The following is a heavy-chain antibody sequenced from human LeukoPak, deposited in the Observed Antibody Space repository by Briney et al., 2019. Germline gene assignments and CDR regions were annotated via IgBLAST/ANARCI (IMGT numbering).Heavy chain of an antibody. CDR1: GFTFSSYA. V-gene: IGHV3-64D*09. Sequence: GGSLRLSCSASGFTFSSYALHWVRTAPGKGLEYVSAISTTGGNTYYADSVRDRFTISRDNSKNTLYLQMSSLRAEDTAVYYCVRTIGQYDYWGQGTLVTVSS. D-gene: IGHD1/OR15-1a*01. J-gene: IGHJ4*02. CDR2: ISTTGGNT. CDR3: VRTIGQYDY.